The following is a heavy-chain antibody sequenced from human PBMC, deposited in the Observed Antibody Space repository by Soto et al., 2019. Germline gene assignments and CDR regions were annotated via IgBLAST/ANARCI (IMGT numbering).Heavy chain of an antibody. D-gene: IGHD5-18*01. J-gene: IGHJ6*02. CDR2: INPNSGGT. CDR3: ARDQGGYSYGYGADNYYYYGMDV. V-gene: IGHV1-2*04. CDR1: GYTFTGYY. Sequence: GASVKVSCKASGYTFTGYYMHWVRQAPGQGLEWMGWINPNSGGTNYAQKFQGWVTMTRDTSISTAYMELSRLRSDDTAVYYCARDQGGYSYGYGADNYYYYGMDVWGQGTTVTVSS.